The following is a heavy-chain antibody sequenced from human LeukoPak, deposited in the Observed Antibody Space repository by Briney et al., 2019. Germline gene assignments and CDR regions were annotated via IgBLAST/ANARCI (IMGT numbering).Heavy chain of an antibody. CDR2: ISSSSSYI. CDR3: ARDQSSYSSSSGGFDY. J-gene: IGHJ4*02. Sequence: GGSLRLSCAASGFTFSSYSMNWVRQAPGKGLEWVSSISSSSSYIYYADSVKGRFTISRDNAKNSLYLQMNSLRAEDTAVYYCARDQSSYSSSSGGFDYWGQGTLVTVSS. CDR1: GFTFSSYS. V-gene: IGHV3-21*01. D-gene: IGHD6-6*01.